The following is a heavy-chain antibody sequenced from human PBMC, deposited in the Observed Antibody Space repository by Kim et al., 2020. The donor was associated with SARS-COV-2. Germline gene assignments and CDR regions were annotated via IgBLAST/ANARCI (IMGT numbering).Heavy chain of an antibody. Sequence: SETLSLTCTVSGGSISSSSYYWGWIRQPPGKGLEWIGSIYYSGSTYYNPSLKSRVTISVDTSKNQFSLKLSSVTAADTAVYYCARTYGSGANVYYYYYYMDVWGKGTTVTVSS. CDR1: GGSISSSSYY. V-gene: IGHV4-39*01. CDR2: IYYSGST. J-gene: IGHJ6*03. D-gene: IGHD3-10*01. CDR3: ARTYGSGANVYYYYYYMDV.